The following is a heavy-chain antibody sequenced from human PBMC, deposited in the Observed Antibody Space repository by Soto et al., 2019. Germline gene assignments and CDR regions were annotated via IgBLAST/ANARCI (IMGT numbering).Heavy chain of an antibody. CDR2: ISGSGGIT. D-gene: IGHD6-19*01. Sequence: GGSLRLSCAASGFTFSSYAMSWVRQAPGKGLEWVSLISGSGGITYYADSVKGRFSISRDNSKNTLFLQMNSLGAEDTAVYYCAKDRRSGSGWSSFDYWGQGTLVTVSS. CDR1: GFTFSSYA. CDR3: AKDRRSGSGWSSFDY. V-gene: IGHV3-23*01. J-gene: IGHJ4*02.